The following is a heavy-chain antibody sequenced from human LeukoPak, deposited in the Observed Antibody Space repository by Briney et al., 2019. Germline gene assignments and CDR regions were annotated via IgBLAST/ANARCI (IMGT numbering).Heavy chain of an antibody. CDR3: AKQGSSSGYTPFDY. D-gene: IGHD3-22*01. J-gene: IGHJ4*02. Sequence: PRGSLRLSCAASGFTFSSYAMSWVRQAPGKGLEWVSAISGSGGSTYYADSVKGRFTISRDNSKNTLYLQMNSLRAEDTAVYYCAKQGSSSGYTPFDYWGQGTLVTVSS. CDR1: GFTFSSYA. V-gene: IGHV3-23*01. CDR2: ISGSGGST.